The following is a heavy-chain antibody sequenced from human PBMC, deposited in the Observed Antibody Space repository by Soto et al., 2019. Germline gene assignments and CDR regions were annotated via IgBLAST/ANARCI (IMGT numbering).Heavy chain of an antibody. V-gene: IGHV1-69*01. CDR1: RVAFSKFI. CDR2: IIPVFGTA. D-gene: IGHD2-2*01. Sequence: QAQLEQSGGEVKKPGSSVKVSCKASRVAFSKFIVTWVRQAPGLGLEWVGGIIPVFGTANYAQKFQGRVTITADESTRTSYMEVNNLRSEETAVYYCAKVRYSSPMGYYYGMDVWGQGTTVTVSS. CDR3: AKVRYSSPMGYYYGMDV. J-gene: IGHJ6*02.